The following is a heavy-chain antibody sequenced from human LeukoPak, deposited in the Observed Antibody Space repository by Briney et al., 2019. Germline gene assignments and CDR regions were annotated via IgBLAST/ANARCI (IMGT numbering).Heavy chain of an antibody. D-gene: IGHD6-19*01. J-gene: IGHJ4*02. CDR2: INPNSGGT. CDR1: GYTFTGYY. CDR3: AAVGPSAAGEAVAGFDY. Sequence: ASVKVSCKASGYTFTGYYMHWVRQAPGQGLEWMGWINPNSGGTNYAQKFQGWVTMTRDTSISTAYMELSRLRSDDTAVYYCAAVGPSAAGEAVAGFDYWGQGTLVTVSS. V-gene: IGHV1-2*04.